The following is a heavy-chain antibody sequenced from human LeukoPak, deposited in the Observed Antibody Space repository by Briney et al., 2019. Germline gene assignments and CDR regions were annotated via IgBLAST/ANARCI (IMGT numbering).Heavy chain of an antibody. CDR1: GATFSSYA. CDR3: ARGGIAAHTDDY. Sequence: ASVKLSFKSSGATFSSYAISWVRQAPGQWLEWMGIFNPILGIANYAQKFQGRVTITADKSTSTAYMELSSLRSEDTAVSYCARGGIAAHTDDYWGQGTLVTVSS. J-gene: IGHJ4*02. D-gene: IGHD6-6*01. CDR2: FNPILGIA. V-gene: IGHV1-69*04.